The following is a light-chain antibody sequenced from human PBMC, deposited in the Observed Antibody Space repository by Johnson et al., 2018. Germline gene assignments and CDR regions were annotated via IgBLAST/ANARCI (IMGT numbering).Light chain of an antibody. J-gene: IGLJ1*01. CDR3: GTWDSSLSAGNV. CDR2: ENN. CDR1: SSNIGNNY. Sequence: QSVLTQPPSVSAAPGQKVTISCSGSSSNIGNNYVSWYQQLPGTAPKLLIYENNKRPSGIPDRFSGYKSGQSATLGIPGLPTGDEADYYCGTWDSSLSAGNVFGTGTKVTVL. V-gene: IGLV1-51*02.